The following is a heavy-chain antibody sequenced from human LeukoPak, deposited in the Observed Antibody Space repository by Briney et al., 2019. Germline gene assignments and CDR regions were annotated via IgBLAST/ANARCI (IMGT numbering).Heavy chain of an antibody. CDR3: AKDQEWDSGYSYGSDY. CDR2: INDNGDGT. CDR1: GFTFSSYA. Sequence: GGSLRLSCAASGFTFSSYAMSWVRQAPGKGLKWVSTINDNGDGTYYADSVKGRFTISRDNSYNTVSLQMNSLRDEDTGVYYCAKDQEWDSGYSYGSDYWGQGTLVTVSS. V-gene: IGHV3-23*01. D-gene: IGHD5-18*01. J-gene: IGHJ4*02.